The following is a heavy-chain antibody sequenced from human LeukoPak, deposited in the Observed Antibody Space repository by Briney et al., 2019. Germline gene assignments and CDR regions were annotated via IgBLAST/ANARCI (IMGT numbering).Heavy chain of an antibody. V-gene: IGHV3-30*03. CDR1: GFTFSSYG. CDR3: ARGVKWELEVYDY. CDR2: ISYDGSNK. Sequence: SGGSLRLSCAASGFTFSSYGMHWVRQAPGKGLEWVAVISYDGSNKYYADSVKGRFTISRDNSKNTLYLQMNSLRAEDTAVYYCARGVKWELEVYDYWGQGTLVTVSS. D-gene: IGHD1-26*01. J-gene: IGHJ4*02.